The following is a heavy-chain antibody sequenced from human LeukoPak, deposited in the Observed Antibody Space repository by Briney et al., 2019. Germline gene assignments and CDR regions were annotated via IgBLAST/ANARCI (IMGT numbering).Heavy chain of an antibody. Sequence: PGGSLRLSCAASGFTFSSYEMNWVRQAQGKGLEWVSYISSSGSTIYYADSVKGRFTISRDNAKNSLYLQMNSLRGEDTAVYYCARDLNMVRGVILGNYYYYYGMDVWGKGTTVTVSS. J-gene: IGHJ6*04. CDR2: ISSSGSTI. CDR1: GFTFSSYE. V-gene: IGHV3-48*03. D-gene: IGHD3-10*01. CDR3: ARDLNMVRGVILGNYYYYYGMDV.